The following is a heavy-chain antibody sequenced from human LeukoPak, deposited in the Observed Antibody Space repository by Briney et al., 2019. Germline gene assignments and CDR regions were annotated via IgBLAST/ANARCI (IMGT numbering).Heavy chain of an antibody. CDR3: ARRGFYDTSGYLFDY. CDR1: GFTLSTYE. D-gene: IGHD3-22*01. Sequence: GGSLRLSCAASGFTLSTYEMNWVRQAPGKGLEWVSYITTSGSTMYYADSVKGRFTISRDNAKSSLYLQMNSLRAEDTAGYYCARRGFYDTSGYLFDYWGQGTLVTVSS. J-gene: IGHJ4*02. V-gene: IGHV3-48*03. CDR2: ITTSGSTM.